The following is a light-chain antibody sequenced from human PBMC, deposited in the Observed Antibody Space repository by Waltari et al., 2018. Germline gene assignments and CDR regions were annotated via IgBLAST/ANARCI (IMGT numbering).Light chain of an antibody. CDR1: SSDVGFYNL. CDR2: EVI. CDR3: CSYAGRNIWV. J-gene: IGLJ3*02. Sequence: QSALTQPASVSGSPGQSITISCTGTSSDVGFYNLVSWYQQHPDKAPKLMVYEVIERPSGVSTLFSVSKSGNTASLTISGLQAEDEADYYCCSYAGRNIWVFGGGTKVTVL. V-gene: IGLV2-23*02.